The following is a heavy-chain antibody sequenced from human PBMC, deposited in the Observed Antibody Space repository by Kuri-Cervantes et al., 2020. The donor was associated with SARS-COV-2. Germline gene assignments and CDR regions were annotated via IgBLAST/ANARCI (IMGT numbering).Heavy chain of an antibody. D-gene: IGHD1-1*01. Sequence: ASVKVSCKASGYTFTGYYMHWVRQATGQGLEWMGWMNPNSGNTGYAQKFQGRVTMTRNTSVSTAYMELSSLRSEDTAVYYCARAPSWNGAYYYIDVWGEGTTVTVSS. CDR2: MNPNSGNT. V-gene: IGHV1-8*02. CDR1: GYTFTGYY. CDR3: ARAPSWNGAYYYIDV. J-gene: IGHJ6*03.